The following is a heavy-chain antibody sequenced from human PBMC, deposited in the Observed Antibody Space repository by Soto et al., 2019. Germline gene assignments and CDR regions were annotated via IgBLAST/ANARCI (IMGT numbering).Heavy chain of an antibody. CDR3: ARFPSYYYYYMDV. Sequence: ASGKVSCKASGYPFASYGISWVRRPPGQGLEGRGGISAYNGNTNYAQRLQGRVSMTTDTSTSTAYMELRGRGSEDTAVYYGARFPSYYYYYMDVWGQGTTVTVSS. CDR2: ISAYNGNT. J-gene: IGHJ6*03. V-gene: IGHV1-18*01. CDR1: GYPFASYG.